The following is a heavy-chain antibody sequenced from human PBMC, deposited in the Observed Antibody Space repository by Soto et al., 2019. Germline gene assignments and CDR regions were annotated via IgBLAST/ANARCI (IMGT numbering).Heavy chain of an antibody. CDR2: IQSGGPT. CDR1: GFTVSSKY. V-gene: IGHV3-66*01. CDR3: ARDDVLCDGGRCYGVPLDV. J-gene: IGHJ6*03. D-gene: IGHD2-15*01. Sequence: GGSLRLSCAASGFTVSSKYMSWVRQAPGKGLEWVSLIQSGGPTYYADSVKGRFAISRDTSENTLHLQMDSLRAEDTAVYYCARDDVLCDGGRCYGVPLDVWGKGT.